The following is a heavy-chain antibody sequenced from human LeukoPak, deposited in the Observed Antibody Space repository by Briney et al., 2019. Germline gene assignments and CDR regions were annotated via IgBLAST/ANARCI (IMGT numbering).Heavy chain of an antibody. D-gene: IGHD1-14*01. Sequence: GGSLRLSCAASGFTFSTYAMSWVRQAPEKGLEWVSGISASGGSGSYADSVKGRFTISRDNSKNTLYLQMNSLRAEDTAVYYCAKEGYNMGFDYWGQGTLVTVSS. CDR2: ISASGGSG. J-gene: IGHJ4*02. CDR1: GFTFSTYA. CDR3: AKEGYNMGFDY. V-gene: IGHV3-23*01.